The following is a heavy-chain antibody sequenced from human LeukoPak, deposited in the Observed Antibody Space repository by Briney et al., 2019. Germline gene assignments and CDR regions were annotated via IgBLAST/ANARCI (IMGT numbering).Heavy chain of an antibody. Sequence: SGGSLRLSCAASGFTFSSYWMSWVRQAPGKGLEWVANIKQDGSEKYYVDSVKGRFTISRDNAKNSLYLQMNSLRAEDTAVYYCAREGVTTLYYYYGMDVWGQGTTVTVSS. V-gene: IGHV3-7*01. J-gene: IGHJ6*02. CDR2: IKQDGSEK. D-gene: IGHD3-22*01. CDR1: GFTFSSYW. CDR3: AREGVTTLYYYYGMDV.